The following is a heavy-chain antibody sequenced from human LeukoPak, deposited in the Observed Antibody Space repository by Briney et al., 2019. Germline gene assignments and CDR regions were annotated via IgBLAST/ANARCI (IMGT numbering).Heavy chain of an antibody. CDR2: IIPILGIA. J-gene: IGHJ5*02. CDR3: ARDDHDPYSSGWEIYNWFDP. D-gene: IGHD6-19*01. CDR1: GGTFSSYA. V-gene: IGHV1-69*04. Sequence: GASVTVSCKASGGTFSSYAISWVRQAPGQGLEWMGRIIPILGIANYAQKFQGRITITADKSTSTAYMELSSLRSEDTAVYYCARDDHDPYSSGWEIYNWFDPWGQGTLVTVSS.